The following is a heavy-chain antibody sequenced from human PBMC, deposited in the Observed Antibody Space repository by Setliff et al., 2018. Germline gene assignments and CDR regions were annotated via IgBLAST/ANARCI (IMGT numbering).Heavy chain of an antibody. V-gene: IGHV4-4*07. CDR1: GGSISSYY. CDR3: ARDRRGYSYGSLGYYYYYMDV. J-gene: IGHJ6*03. D-gene: IGHD5-18*01. CDR2: IYTSGST. Sequence: VSGGSISSYYWSWIRQPAGKGLEWIGRIYTSGSTNYNPSLKSRVTMSVDTSKNQFSLKLSSVTAADTAVYYCARDRRGYSYGSLGYYYYYMDVWGKGTTVTVS.